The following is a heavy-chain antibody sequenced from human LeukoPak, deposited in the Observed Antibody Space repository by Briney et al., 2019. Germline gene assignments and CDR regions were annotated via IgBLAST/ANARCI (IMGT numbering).Heavy chain of an antibody. Sequence: SETLSLTCTVFGGSIRGYYWSWIRQPPGKGLEWIGYIYYSGSTNYNPSLKSRVTISVDTSKNQFSLKLSSVTAADTAVYYCARDQGGLYYFDYWGQGTLVTVSS. D-gene: IGHD1-26*01. CDR3: ARDQGGLYYFDY. J-gene: IGHJ4*02. CDR1: GGSIRGYY. V-gene: IGHV4-59*01. CDR2: IYYSGST.